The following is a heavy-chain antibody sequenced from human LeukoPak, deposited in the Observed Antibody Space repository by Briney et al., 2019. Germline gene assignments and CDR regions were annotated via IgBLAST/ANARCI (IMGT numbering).Heavy chain of an antibody. CDR1: GFTFSSYS. D-gene: IGHD4-23*01. CDR3: AREARATVAEGSFDY. V-gene: IGHV3-21*04. J-gene: IGHJ4*02. CDR2: ISSSSSYI. Sequence: PGRSLRLSCAASGFTFSSYSMNWVRQAPGKGLEWVSSISSSSSYIFYADSVKGRFTISRDNAKNSLYLQMNSLRAEDTAVYYCAREARATVAEGSFDYWGQGTLVTVSS.